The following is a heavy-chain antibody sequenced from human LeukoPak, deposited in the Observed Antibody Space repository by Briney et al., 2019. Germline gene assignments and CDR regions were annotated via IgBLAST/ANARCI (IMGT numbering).Heavy chain of an antibody. J-gene: IGHJ4*02. CDR2: ISGDGQNT. V-gene: IGHV3-43*02. CDR3: AKDIGERGYSVH. D-gene: IGHD5/OR15-5a*01. Sequence: PGGSLRLSCAASGFTFDDYAMHWVRQAPGKGLEWVSLISGDGQNTYYADSLKGRFTISRDNSKNSLYLQMNSLRTEDTAFYYCAKDIGERGYSVHWGQGTLVTVSS. CDR1: GFTFDDYA.